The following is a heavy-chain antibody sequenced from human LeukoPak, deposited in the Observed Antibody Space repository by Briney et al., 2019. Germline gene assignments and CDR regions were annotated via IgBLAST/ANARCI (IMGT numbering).Heavy chain of an antibody. Sequence: PGGSLRLSRAASGFTFSSYWMSWVRQAPGKGLEWVANIRPDGSEIYYGDSVKGRFTISRDNAKNSLYLQMNSLRAEDTAVYYCARYCSGGSCWDYWGQGTLVTVSS. CDR3: ARYCSGGSCWDY. J-gene: IGHJ4*02. V-gene: IGHV3-7*01. CDR2: IRPDGSEI. D-gene: IGHD2-15*01. CDR1: GFTFSSYW.